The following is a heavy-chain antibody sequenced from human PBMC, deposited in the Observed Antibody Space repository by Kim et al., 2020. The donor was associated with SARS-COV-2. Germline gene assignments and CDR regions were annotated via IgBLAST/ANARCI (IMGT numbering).Heavy chain of an antibody. D-gene: IGHD4-17*01. Sequence: YVDSVKGRSTIYRDNDKNSLYLQMNSLRAEDTAVYYCARVYGDYDYYFDYWGQGTLVTVSS. V-gene: IGHV3-7*04. J-gene: IGHJ4*02. CDR3: ARVYGDYDYYFDY.